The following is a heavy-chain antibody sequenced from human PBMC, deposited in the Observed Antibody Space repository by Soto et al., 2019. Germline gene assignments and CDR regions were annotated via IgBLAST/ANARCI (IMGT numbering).Heavy chain of an antibody. D-gene: IGHD1-7*01. V-gene: IGHV1-18*01. CDR2: ISAYNGNT. CDR1: GYTFTSYG. Sequence: ASVKVSCKASGYTFTSYGISWVRQPPGQGLEWMGWISAYNGNTNYAQKLQGRVTMTTDTSTSTAYMELRSLRSDDTAVYYCAKGGYNWNYGPGGWFDPWGQGTLVTVSS. CDR3: AKGGYNWNYGPGGWFDP. J-gene: IGHJ5*02.